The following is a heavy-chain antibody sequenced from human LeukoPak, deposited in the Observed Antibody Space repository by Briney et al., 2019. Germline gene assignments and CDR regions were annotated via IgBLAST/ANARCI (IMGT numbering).Heavy chain of an antibody. CDR2: IYYSVST. CDR3: ARHSPDIVVVPAAPIDY. V-gene: IGHV4-59*08. J-gene: IGHJ4*02. Sequence: SETLSLTCTVSGGSISSYYWSWIRQPPGKGLEWIGYIYYSVSTNYNPSLKSRVTISVDTSKNQFSLKLSSVTAADTAVYYCARHSPDIVVVPAAPIDYWGQGTLVTVSS. D-gene: IGHD2-2*01. CDR1: GGSISSYY.